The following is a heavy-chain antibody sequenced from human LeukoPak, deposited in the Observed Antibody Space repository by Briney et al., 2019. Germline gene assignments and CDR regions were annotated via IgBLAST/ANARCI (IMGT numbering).Heavy chain of an antibody. V-gene: IGHV3-21*01. CDR2: ISSSSSYI. J-gene: IGHJ4*02. D-gene: IGHD2-2*01. Sequence: GGSLRLSCAASGFTFGSYSMNWVRQAPGKGLEWVSSISSSSSYIYYADSVKGRFTISRDNAKNSLYLQMNSLRAEDTAVYYCARDSRSTSFDYWGQGTLVTVSS. CDR1: GFTFGSYS. CDR3: ARDSRSTSFDY.